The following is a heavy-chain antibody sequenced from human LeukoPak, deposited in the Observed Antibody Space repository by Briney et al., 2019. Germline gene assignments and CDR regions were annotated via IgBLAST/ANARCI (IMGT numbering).Heavy chain of an antibody. Sequence: SETLSLTCTVSGGSISSYYWSWIRQPAGKGLEWIGRIYTSGSTNYNPSLKSRVTMSVDTSKNQFSLKLSPVTAADTAVYYCARERRRYQLLYYFDYWGQGTLVTVSS. V-gene: IGHV4-4*07. D-gene: IGHD2-2*01. J-gene: IGHJ4*02. CDR1: GGSISSYY. CDR3: ARERRRYQLLYYFDY. CDR2: IYTSGST.